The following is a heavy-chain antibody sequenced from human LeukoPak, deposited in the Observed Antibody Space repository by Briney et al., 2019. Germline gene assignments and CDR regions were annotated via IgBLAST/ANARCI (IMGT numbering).Heavy chain of an antibody. D-gene: IGHD3-22*01. J-gene: IGHJ2*01. CDR2: IIPIFGTA. CDR3: ASRYLTTPLNWYFDL. V-gene: IGHV1-69*13. CDR1: GGTFSSYA. Sequence: GASVKVSCKASGGTFSSYAISWVRQAPGQGLEWMGGIIPIFGTANYAQKFQGRVTITADESTGTAYMELSSLRPEDTAVYYCASRYLTTPLNWYFDLWGRGTLVTVSS.